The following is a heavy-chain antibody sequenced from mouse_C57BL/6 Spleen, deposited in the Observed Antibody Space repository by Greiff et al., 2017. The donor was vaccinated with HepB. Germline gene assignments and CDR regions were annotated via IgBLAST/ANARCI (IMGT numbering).Heavy chain of an antibody. Sequence: QVQLQQPGAELVMPGASVKLSCKASGYTFTSYWMHWVKQRPGQGLEWIGEIDPSDSYTNYNQKFKGKSTLTVDKSSSTAYMQLSSLTSEDSAVYYCARRTVVAFDYWGPGTTLTVSS. V-gene: IGHV1-69*01. CDR2: IDPSDSYT. CDR1: GYTFTSYW. CDR3: ARRTVVAFDY. D-gene: IGHD1-1*01. J-gene: IGHJ2*01.